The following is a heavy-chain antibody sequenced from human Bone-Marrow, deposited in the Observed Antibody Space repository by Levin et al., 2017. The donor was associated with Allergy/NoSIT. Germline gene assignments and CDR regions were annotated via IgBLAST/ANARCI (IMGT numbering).Heavy chain of an antibody. CDR1: GGSISSYY. V-gene: IGHV4-59*01. CDR3: ARIRWDYGEAFDI. CDR2: IYYSGST. D-gene: IGHD4-17*01. Sequence: PSETLSLTCTVSGGSISSYYWSWIRQPPGKGLEWIGYIYYSGSTNYNPSLKSRVTISVDTSKNQFSLKLSSVTAADTAVYYCARIRWDYGEAFDIWGQGTMVTVSS. J-gene: IGHJ3*02.